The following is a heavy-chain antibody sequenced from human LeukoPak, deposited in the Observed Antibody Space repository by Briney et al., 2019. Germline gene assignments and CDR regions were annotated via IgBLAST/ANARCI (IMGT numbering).Heavy chain of an antibody. V-gene: IGHV3-7*03. CDR2: IKEDGSRK. Sequence: GGSLRLSCAASGFTFSSHWMTWVRQAPGKGLEWVANIKEDGSRKNYVDSVKGRFTISRDNAKNSLYLQMNSLRAEDTAVYYCARRNAMDVWGQGTTVIVFS. CDR1: GFTFSSHW. J-gene: IGHJ6*02. CDR3: ARRNAMDV.